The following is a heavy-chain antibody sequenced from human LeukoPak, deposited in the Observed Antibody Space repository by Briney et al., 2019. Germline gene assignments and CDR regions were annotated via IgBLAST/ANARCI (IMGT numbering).Heavy chain of an antibody. CDR1: GFTVSSNY. CDR2: IYSGGST. Sequence: QPGRSLRLSCAASGFTVSSNYMSWVRQAPGKGLEWVSVIYSGGSTYYADSVKGRFTISRDNSKNTLYLQMNSLIAEDTAVYYCARVAFRSSSYISGIDYWGQGTLVTVSS. CDR3: ARVAFRSSSYISGIDY. V-gene: IGHV3-53*01. J-gene: IGHJ4*02. D-gene: IGHD6-6*01.